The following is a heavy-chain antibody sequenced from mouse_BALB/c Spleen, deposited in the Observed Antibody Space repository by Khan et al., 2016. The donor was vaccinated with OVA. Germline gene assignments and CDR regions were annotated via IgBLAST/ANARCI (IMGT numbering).Heavy chain of an antibody. V-gene: IGHV3-6*02. Sequence: EVQLQESGPGLVKPSQSLSLTCSVTGYSITSGYYWNWIRQFPGNKLEWMGYITSGGSFNYNPSLKNRISITRDTSNNQFFLKLNSVTPEETARYSCARAGRSFDYWGQGTLVTVSA. CDR2: ITSGGSF. CDR3: ARAGRSFDY. CDR1: GYSITSGYY. D-gene: IGHD3-3*01. J-gene: IGHJ3*01.